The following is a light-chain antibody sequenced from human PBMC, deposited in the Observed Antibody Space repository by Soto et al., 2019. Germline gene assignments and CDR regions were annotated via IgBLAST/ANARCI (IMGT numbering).Light chain of an antibody. CDR3: QQYEPSPPMYT. CDR2: DAS. CDR1: QSVISTY. Sequence: EIGLTQSPGTLSLSPGERATLSCRTSQSVISTYLAWYQQKPGQAPRLLIYDASRRSTGIPDRFSGSGSGTYFTLTISRLEPEDVAVYYCQQYEPSPPMYTFGQGTKLEIK. V-gene: IGKV3-20*01. J-gene: IGKJ2*01.